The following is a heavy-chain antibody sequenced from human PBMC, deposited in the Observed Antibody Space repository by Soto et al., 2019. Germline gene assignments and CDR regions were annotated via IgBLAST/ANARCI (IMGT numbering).Heavy chain of an antibody. Sequence: QVHLEQSGAEVKKPGSSVKVSCKASGDTLSNFAISWVRLAPGQGLERMGGIMPIFRTPDYAQKFQGRVTITADESTSTAYMEVSGLRSDETAVYYCARDKGRLQLGGNYYYILDVWGQGTTVTVSS. V-gene: IGHV1-69*12. CDR3: ARDKGRLQLGGNYYYILDV. D-gene: IGHD1-1*01. CDR2: IMPIFRTP. J-gene: IGHJ6*02. CDR1: GDTLSNFA.